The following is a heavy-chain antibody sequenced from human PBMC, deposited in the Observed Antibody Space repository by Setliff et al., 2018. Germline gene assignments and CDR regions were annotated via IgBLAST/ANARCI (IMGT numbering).Heavy chain of an antibody. V-gene: IGHV3-23*01. Sequence: LRLSCAASGFTFWSYAMSWVRQAPGKGLEWISAITHSGWDTYHADSVKGRFTISRANSQNTLFLQMNSLRVEDTAVYFCVKGSSDSRPYYFDYWGQGTLVTVSS. D-gene: IGHD2-2*01. CDR3: VKGSSDSRPYYFDY. CDR1: GFTFWSYA. CDR2: ITHSGWDT. J-gene: IGHJ4*02.